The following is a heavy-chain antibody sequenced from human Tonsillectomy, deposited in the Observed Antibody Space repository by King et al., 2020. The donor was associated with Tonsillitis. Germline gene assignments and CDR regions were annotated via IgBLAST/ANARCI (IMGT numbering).Heavy chain of an antibody. J-gene: IGHJ3*02. CDR3: AGESVAGIVAFDI. Sequence: VQLVESGGGLVQPGRSLRLSCAASGFTFSRNWMNWVRQAPGKGLEWVANMNQDGSAKNYVDSAKGRFTISRDYAKNSLYLQMNSLRAEDTAMYYCAGESVAGIVAFDIWRQGTMVTISS. V-gene: IGHV3-7*03. D-gene: IGHD6-19*01. CDR2: MNQDGSAK. CDR1: GFTFSRNW.